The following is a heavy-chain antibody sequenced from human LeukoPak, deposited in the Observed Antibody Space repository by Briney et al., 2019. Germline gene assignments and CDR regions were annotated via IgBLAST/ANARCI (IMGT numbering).Heavy chain of an antibody. CDR2: ISGSDGST. CDR1: GFTFSSYA. CDR3: AKSKVVAATMGRFDY. J-gene: IGHJ4*02. Sequence: GGSLRLSCAASGFTFSSYAMNWVRRAPGKGLEWVSTISGSDGSTYYADSVKGRFTISRDNSKNTLYLQMNSLRAEDTAVYYCAKSKVVAATMGRFDYWGQGTLVTVSS. V-gene: IGHV3-23*01. D-gene: IGHD2-15*01.